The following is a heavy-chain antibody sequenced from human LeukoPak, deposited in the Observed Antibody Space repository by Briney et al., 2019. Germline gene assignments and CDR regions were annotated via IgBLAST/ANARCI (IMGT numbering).Heavy chain of an antibody. D-gene: IGHD3-10*01. Sequence: GGSLGLSCAASGFTFSDYYMSWIRQAPGKGLEWVSYISDTANTIYYADSVKGRFTISRDNAKNTLYLEMNSLRGEDTAVYYCARDYNVLRPLDYWGQGNLVTVSS. CDR3: ARDYNVLRPLDY. CDR1: GFTFSDYY. J-gene: IGHJ4*02. V-gene: IGHV3-11*04. CDR2: ISDTANTI.